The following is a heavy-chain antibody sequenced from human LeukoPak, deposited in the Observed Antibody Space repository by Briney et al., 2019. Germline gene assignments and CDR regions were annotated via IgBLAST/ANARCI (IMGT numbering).Heavy chain of an antibody. D-gene: IGHD1-1*01. V-gene: IGHV4-31*03. CDR3: AREVTGSATHFDF. CDR1: GGSISSGGYY. CDR2: IYYSGST. J-gene: IGHJ4*02. Sequence: PSETLSLTCTVSGGSISSGGYYWSWIRQHPGKGLEWIGHIYYSGSTYYNLFLKSRLTISVDTPKNQFSLKLSSVTAADTAVYYCAREVTGSATHFDFWGQGTLVTVSS.